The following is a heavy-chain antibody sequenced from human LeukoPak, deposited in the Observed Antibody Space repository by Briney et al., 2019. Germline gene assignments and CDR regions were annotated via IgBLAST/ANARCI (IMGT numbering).Heavy chain of an antibody. J-gene: IGHJ4*02. CDR1: GFTFSTYA. Sequence: GGSLRLSCSASGFTFSTYAMHWVRQAPGKGLEWVSYISSSSSTIYYADSVKGRFTISRDNAKNSLYLQMNSLRDEDTAVYYCARDDYYGSGKLDYWGQGTLVTVSS. CDR2: ISSSSSTI. CDR3: ARDDYYGSGKLDY. V-gene: IGHV3-48*02. D-gene: IGHD3-10*01.